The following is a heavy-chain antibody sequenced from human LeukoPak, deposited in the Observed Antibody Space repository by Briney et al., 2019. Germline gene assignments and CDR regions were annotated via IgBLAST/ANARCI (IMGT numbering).Heavy chain of an antibody. CDR3: TRVWLQYFDY. CDR1: GFTFGDYA. D-gene: IGHD5-24*01. Sequence: GGSLRLSCTASGFTFGDYAMSWVRQAPGKGLEWVGFIRSKTYDGTTEYAASVKGSFTISRDDSKRIGYLQMNSLKTDDTAVYYCTRVWLQYFDYWGQGTLITVSS. CDR2: IRSKTYDGTT. V-gene: IGHV3-49*04. J-gene: IGHJ4*02.